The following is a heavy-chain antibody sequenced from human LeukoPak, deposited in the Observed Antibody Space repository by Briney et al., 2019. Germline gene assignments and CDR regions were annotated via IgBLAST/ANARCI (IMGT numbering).Heavy chain of an antibody. CDR2: LKEDGSEE. Sequence: PGGSLRLSCAASGFTFSSFSMSWVRQAPGKGLEWVANLKEDGSEEYYLDSVKGRFTISRDNAKNSLYLQMNSLRAEDTAVYYCAKSVTPSGSEIYAFDYWGQGTLVTVSS. CDR3: AKSVTPSGSEIYAFDY. CDR1: GFTFSSFS. J-gene: IGHJ4*02. D-gene: IGHD1-26*01. V-gene: IGHV3-7*01.